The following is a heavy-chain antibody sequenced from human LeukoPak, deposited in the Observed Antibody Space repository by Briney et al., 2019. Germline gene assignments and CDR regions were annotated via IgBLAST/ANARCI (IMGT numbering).Heavy chain of an antibody. CDR1: GYTFTGYY. J-gene: IGHJ5*02. CDR2: INPNSGGT. D-gene: IGHD1-7*01. V-gene: IGHV1-2*02. Sequence: ASVKVSCKASGYTFTGYYMHWVRQAPGQGLEWMGWINPNSGGTNYAQKFQGRVTMTRDTSISTACMELSRLRSDDTAVYYCARGAGRETTNWFDPWGQGTLVTVSS. CDR3: ARGAGRETTNWFDP.